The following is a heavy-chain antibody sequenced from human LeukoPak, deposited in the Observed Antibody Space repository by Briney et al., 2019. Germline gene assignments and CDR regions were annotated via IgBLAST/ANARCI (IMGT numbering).Heavy chain of an antibody. CDR3: ARHYLQPGAFDV. J-gene: IGHJ3*01. V-gene: IGHV4-39*01. CDR2: IYYSGSA. D-gene: IGHD3-10*01. Sequence: PSETLSLTCAVSGDSITNSRHYWGWIRQPPGKGLEWIATIYYSGSAYYNPPLESRVTVSVDTSKNQFSLRLTSVTAADTAVYFCARHYLQPGAFDVWGQGTLVTVSS. CDR1: GDSITNSRHY.